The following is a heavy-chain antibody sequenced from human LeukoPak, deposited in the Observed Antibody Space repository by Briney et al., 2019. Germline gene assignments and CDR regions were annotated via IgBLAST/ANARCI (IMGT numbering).Heavy chain of an antibody. CDR1: GFTFSIYN. D-gene: IGHD3-22*01. V-gene: IGHV3-21*04. CDR3: AKDANPGRYYDSIYYFDY. J-gene: IGHJ4*02. CDR2: ITGSSTYT. Sequence: PGGSLRLSCVGSGFTFSIYNMNWVRQAPGKGLEWVSSITGSSTYTNYADSLKGRFTISRDNAKNTLYLQMNSLRAEDTAVYYCAKDANPGRYYDSIYYFDYWGQGTLVTVSS.